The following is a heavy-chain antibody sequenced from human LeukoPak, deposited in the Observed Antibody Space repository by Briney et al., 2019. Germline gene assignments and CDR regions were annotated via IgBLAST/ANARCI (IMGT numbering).Heavy chain of an antibody. D-gene: IGHD2-2*02. CDR1: GYTFTGYY. CDR2: INPNSGGT. CDR3: AREGCSSTSCYKYYYYGMDV. Sequence: ASVKVSCKASGYTFTGYYMHWVRQAPGQGLEWMGWINPNSGGTNYAQKFQGRVIMTRDTSISTAYMELSRPRSDDTAVYYCAREGCSSTSCYKYYYYGMDVWGQGTTVTVSS. V-gene: IGHV1-2*02. J-gene: IGHJ6*02.